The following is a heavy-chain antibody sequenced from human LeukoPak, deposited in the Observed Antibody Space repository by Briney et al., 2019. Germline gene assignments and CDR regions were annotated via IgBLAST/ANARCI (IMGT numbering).Heavy chain of an antibody. J-gene: IGHJ5*02. CDR2: MNQDGTEK. CDR1: GFTFNTYW. Sequence: GGSLRLSCAASGFTFNTYWMNWVRQAPGERLEGVASMNQDGTEKYYVDSVKGRFTISRDNAKNSLYLPMASLRAEDTAVYYCARDQGNGCFDPWGEGSLVTVSS. D-gene: IGHD1-1*01. V-gene: IGHV3-7*01. CDR3: ARDQGNGCFDP.